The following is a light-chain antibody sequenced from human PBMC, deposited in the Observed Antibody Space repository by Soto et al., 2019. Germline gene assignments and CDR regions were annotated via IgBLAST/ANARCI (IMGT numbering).Light chain of an antibody. CDR1: SSNIGAGYD. J-gene: IGLJ3*02. V-gene: IGLV1-40*01. Sequence: QAVVTQEPSVSGAPGQRVTISCTGSSSNIGAGYDVHWYQHLPGTAPKLLIYGNSNRPSGVPDRFSGSKSGTSASLAITGLQAEDEADYYCQSYDSSLSSSGVFGGGTKLTVL. CDR2: GNS. CDR3: QSYDSSLSSSGV.